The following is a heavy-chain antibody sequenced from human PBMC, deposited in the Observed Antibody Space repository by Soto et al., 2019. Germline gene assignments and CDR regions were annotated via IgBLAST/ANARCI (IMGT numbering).Heavy chain of an antibody. V-gene: IGHV4-34*01. CDR1: GGSFGGSH. D-gene: IGHD3-10*01. J-gene: IGHJ6*02. Sequence: SGTLSLTSAVYGGSFGGSHWSCIRQPPGMGLEWIGEINHSGSTNYNPSLKSRVTISVDTSKNQFSLKLSSVTAADTAVYYCARLPRIPMVRGVLYYYYYGMDVWGQGTTVT. CDR3: ARLPRIPMVRGVLYYYYYGMDV. CDR2: INHSGST.